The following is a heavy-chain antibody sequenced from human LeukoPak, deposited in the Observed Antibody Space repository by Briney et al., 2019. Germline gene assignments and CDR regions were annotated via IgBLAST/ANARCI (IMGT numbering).Heavy chain of an antibody. CDR1: GLTFSSYA. Sequence: GGSLRLSCAASGLTFSSYAMSWVRQAPGKGRKGVSAISGSGGSTYYADSVKGRFTISRDNSKNTLYLQMNSLRAKDTAVYYCANIRGYSSRGAFDIWGQGTMVTVSS. V-gene: IGHV3-23*01. J-gene: IGHJ3*02. D-gene: IGHD5-18*01. CDR3: ANIRGYSSRGAFDI. CDR2: ISGSGGST.